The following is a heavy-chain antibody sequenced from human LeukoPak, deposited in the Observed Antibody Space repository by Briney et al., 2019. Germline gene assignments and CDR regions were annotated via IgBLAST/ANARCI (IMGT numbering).Heavy chain of an antibody. Sequence: PGGSLRLSCAASGFTFSSYWMSWVRQAPGKGLEWVANIKQDGSEKYYVDSVKGRFTISRDTAKNSLYLQMNSLRAEDTAVYYCASQYQTYYYYYMDVWGKGTTVTVSS. CDR1: GFTFSSYW. J-gene: IGHJ6*03. D-gene: IGHD2/OR15-2a*01. V-gene: IGHV3-7*01. CDR2: IKQDGSEK. CDR3: ASQYQTYYYYYMDV.